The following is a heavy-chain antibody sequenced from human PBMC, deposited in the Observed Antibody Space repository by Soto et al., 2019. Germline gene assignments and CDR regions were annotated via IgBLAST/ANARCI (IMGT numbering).Heavy chain of an antibody. Sequence: EVQLVESGGDLVQPGGSLRLSCAASGFSFSTYAMHWVRQAPGKGLEWVSHISSSNGDIYYADSVKGRFTISRDNAKNSLYLQVNSVRAEDTAVYYGAAGSYYFDHWGQGTLVTVSS. CDR1: GFSFSTYA. CDR3: AAGSYYFDH. CDR2: ISSSNGDI. D-gene: IGHD6-13*01. V-gene: IGHV3-48*01. J-gene: IGHJ4*02.